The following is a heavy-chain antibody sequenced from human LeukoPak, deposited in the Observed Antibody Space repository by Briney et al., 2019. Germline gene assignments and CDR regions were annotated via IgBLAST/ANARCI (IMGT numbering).Heavy chain of an antibody. D-gene: IGHD2-15*01. CDR3: ARVYCSGGSCYGNWIDP. J-gene: IGHJ5*02. Sequence: GSLRLSCAASGFTFSDYYMSWIRQAPGKGLEWVSYISSSGSTIYYADSVKGRFTISRDNAKNSLYLQMNSLRAEDTAVYYCARVYCSGGSCYGNWIDPWGQGPLVPVSS. CDR1: GFTFSDYY. CDR2: ISSSGSTI. V-gene: IGHV3-11*01.